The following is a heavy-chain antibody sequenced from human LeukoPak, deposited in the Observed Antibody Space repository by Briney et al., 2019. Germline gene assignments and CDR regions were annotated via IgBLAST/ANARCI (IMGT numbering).Heavy chain of an antibody. CDR2: MNPNSGNT. J-gene: IGHJ5*02. CDR1: GYTFTSYD. CDR3: ARKIAARRGDNWFDP. V-gene: IGHV1-8*03. D-gene: IGHD6-6*01. Sequence: ASVKVSCKASGYTFTSYDINWVRQATGQGLEWMGWMNPNSGNTGYAQKFQGRVTITRNTSISTAYMELSSLRSEDTAVYYCARKIAARRGDNWFDPWGQGTLVTVSS.